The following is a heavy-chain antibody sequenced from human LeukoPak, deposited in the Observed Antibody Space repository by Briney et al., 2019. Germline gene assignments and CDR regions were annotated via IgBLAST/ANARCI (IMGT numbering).Heavy chain of an antibody. V-gene: IGHV3-33*01. CDR1: GFTISTYG. CDR2: IWHDGSNK. CDR3: ARLDEAYYYDSSGYQGIDY. J-gene: IGHJ4*02. D-gene: IGHD3-22*01. Sequence: GGSLRLSCAASGFTISTYGLHWVRQAPGKGLEWVAVIWHDGSNKYYADSVKGRFTISRDSSKNMLYLQMNSLRAEDTAAYYCARLDEAYYYDSSGYQGIDYWGQGTLVTVSS.